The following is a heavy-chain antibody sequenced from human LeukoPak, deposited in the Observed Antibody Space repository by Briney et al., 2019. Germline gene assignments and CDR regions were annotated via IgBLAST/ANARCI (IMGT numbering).Heavy chain of an antibody. D-gene: IGHD1-26*01. J-gene: IGHJ6*03. CDR1: GYTFTNYD. Sequence: ASVKVSCKASGYTFTNYDINWVRQAPGQGLEWMGWINPNSGGTNYAQKFQGRVTMTRDTSISTAYMELSRLRSDDTAVYYCARGWSGSYYSHYYYYMDVWGKGTTVTVSS. CDR3: ARGWSGSYYSHYYYYMDV. CDR2: INPNSGGT. V-gene: IGHV1-2*02.